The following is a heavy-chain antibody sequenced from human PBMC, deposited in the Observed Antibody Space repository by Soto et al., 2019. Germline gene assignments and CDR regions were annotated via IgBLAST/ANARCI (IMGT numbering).Heavy chain of an antibody. J-gene: IGHJ5*02. V-gene: IGHV4-34*01. Sequence: QVQLQQWGAGLLKPSETLSLTCAVYGGSFSGYYWSWIRQPPGKGLEWIGEINHSGSTNYNPSLKSRVTISVDTSKNQFSLKLSSVTAADTAVYYCARGFSIVVVVAATTARWFDPWGQGTLVTVSS. CDR3: ARGFSIVVVVAATTARWFDP. CDR1: GGSFSGYY. CDR2: INHSGST. D-gene: IGHD2-15*01.